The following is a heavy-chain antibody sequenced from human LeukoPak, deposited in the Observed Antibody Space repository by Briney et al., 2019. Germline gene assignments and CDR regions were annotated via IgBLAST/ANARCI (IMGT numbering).Heavy chain of an antibody. D-gene: IGHD6-19*01. CDR2: ISSSSSYI. V-gene: IGHV3-21*01. CDR3: ARDGGEQWPTNKYYYYYYMDV. Sequence: PGGSLRLSCAASGFTFSSYSMNWVRQAPGKGLEWVSSISSSSSYIYYADSVKGRFTISRDNAKNSLYLQMNSLRAEDTAVYYCARDGGEQWPTNKYYYYYYMDVWGKGTTVTVSS. J-gene: IGHJ6*03. CDR1: GFTFSSYS.